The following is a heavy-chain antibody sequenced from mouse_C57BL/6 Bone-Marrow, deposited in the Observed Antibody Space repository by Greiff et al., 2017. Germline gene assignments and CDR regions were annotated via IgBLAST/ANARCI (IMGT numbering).Heavy chain of an antibody. D-gene: IGHD2-1*01. CDR3: AKAYGNYSWFAY. V-gene: IGHV5-17*01. Sequence: EVQLVESGGGLVKPGGSLKLSCAASGFTFSDYGMHWVRQAPEKGLEWVVYISSGSSTIYYADTVKGRFTISRDNAKNTLFLQMTSLRSEDTAMYYCAKAYGNYSWFAYWGQGTLVTVSA. CDR1: GFTFSDYG. CDR2: ISSGSSTI. J-gene: IGHJ3*01.